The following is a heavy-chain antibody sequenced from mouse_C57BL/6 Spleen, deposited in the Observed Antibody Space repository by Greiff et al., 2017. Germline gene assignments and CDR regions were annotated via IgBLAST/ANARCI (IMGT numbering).Heavy chain of an antibody. J-gene: IGHJ2*01. V-gene: IGHV1-53*01. CDR2: INPSNGGT. CDR3: ARLGEITTVVATSLYHFDY. CDR1: GYTFTSYW. D-gene: IGHD1-1*01. Sequence: QVQLQQPGTELVKPGASVKLSCKASGYTFTSYWMHWVKQRPGQGLEWIGNINPSNGGTNYNEKFKSKATLTVDKSSSTAYMQLSSLTSEDSAVYYCARLGEITTVVATSLYHFDYWGQGTTLTVSS.